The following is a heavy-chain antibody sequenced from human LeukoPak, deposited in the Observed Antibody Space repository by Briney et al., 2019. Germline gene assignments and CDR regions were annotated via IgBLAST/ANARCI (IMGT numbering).Heavy chain of an antibody. CDR3: AITTKDYYDSSGYYTLDY. J-gene: IGHJ4*02. CDR1: GYTFTSNY. Sequence: GASVKVSCKAFGYTFTSNYMHWVRQAPGQGLEWMGVISPSGGSTTYAQKFQGRVTLTRDMSTSTDYLELSSLRSEDTAVYYCAITTKDYYDSSGYYTLDYWGQGTLVTVSS. V-gene: IGHV1-46*01. CDR2: ISPSGGST. D-gene: IGHD3-22*01.